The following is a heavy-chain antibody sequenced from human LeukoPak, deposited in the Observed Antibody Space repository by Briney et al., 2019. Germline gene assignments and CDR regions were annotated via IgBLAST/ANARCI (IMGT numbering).Heavy chain of an antibody. CDR1: GYTFTSYY. Sequence: PRASVKVSCKASGYTFTSYYMHWVRQAPGQGLEWMGWINPNSGGTNYAQKFQGRVTMTRDTSISTAYMELSRLRSDDTAVYYCAVPIAAAGTKYYYYGMDVWGQGTTVTVSS. J-gene: IGHJ6*02. CDR2: INPNSGGT. CDR3: AVPIAAAGTKYYYYGMDV. V-gene: IGHV1-2*02. D-gene: IGHD6-13*01.